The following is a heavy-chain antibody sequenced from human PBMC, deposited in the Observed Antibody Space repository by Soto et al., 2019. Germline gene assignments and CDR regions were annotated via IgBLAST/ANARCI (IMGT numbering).Heavy chain of an antibody. Sequence: SETLSLTCIVSGGSISSGDYYWSWIRQPPGKRLEWIGYVYYSGTTNYNPSLKSRVTISVDLSKNQFSLRLSSVTTADTALYYCARTTAVPNTLRSRYFFDYWGQGTLVTVSS. CDR3: ARTTAVPNTLRSRYFFDY. V-gene: IGHV4-61*08. CDR1: GGSISSGDYY. D-gene: IGHD4-17*01. CDR2: VYYSGTT. J-gene: IGHJ4*02.